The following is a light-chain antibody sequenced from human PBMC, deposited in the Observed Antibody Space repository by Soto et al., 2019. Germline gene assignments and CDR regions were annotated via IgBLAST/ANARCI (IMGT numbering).Light chain of an antibody. V-gene: IGLV2-8*01. CDR1: SSDVGGYNY. CDR2: EVN. Sequence: QSALTQPPSASGSPGQSVAISCTGTSSDVGGYNYVSWYQQHPGKAPKLMIYEVNKRPSGVPDRFSGSKSGNTASLAISELQSEDEADYYCAAWDDSLSGYVLGTGTKV. J-gene: IGLJ1*01. CDR3: AAWDDSLSGYV.